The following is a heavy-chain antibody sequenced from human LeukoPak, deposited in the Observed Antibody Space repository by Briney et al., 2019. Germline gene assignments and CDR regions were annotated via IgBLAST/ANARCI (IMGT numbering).Heavy chain of an antibody. J-gene: IGHJ4*02. CDR3: ARHVRSGYNLLDY. CDR2: IHFSGSS. CDR1: GGSMSNYY. Sequence: SETLSLTCTVSGGSMSNYYWSWIRQPPGKGLEWIGYIHFSGSSNQNPSLKSRVTMSVDTSKNQFSLNLSSVTAADTAVYYCARHVRSGYNLLDYWGQGTLVTVSS. V-gene: IGHV4-59*08. D-gene: IGHD5-24*01.